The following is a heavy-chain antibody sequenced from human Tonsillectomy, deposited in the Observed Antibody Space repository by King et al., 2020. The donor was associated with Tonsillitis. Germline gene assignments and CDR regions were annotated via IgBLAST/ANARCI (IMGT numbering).Heavy chain of an antibody. J-gene: IGHJ4*02. D-gene: IGHD3-22*01. CDR1: GFTFSSYS. CDR2: ISSSSSYI. Sequence: VQLVESGGGLVKPGGSLRLSCAASGFTFSSYSMNWVRQAPGKGLEWVSSISSSSSYIYYADSVKGRFTISRDNAKNSLYLQMNSLRAEDTAVYYCARNRYYYDSSGYYLCYWGQGTLVTVSS. V-gene: IGHV3-21*01. CDR3: ARNRYYYDSSGYYLCY.